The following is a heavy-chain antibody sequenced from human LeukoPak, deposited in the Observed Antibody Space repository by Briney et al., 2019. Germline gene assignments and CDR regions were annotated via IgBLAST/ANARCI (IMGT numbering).Heavy chain of an antibody. J-gene: IGHJ4*02. Sequence: GGSLRLSCTASGFTFGDYAMSWVRQAPRKGLEWVGFIRSEAYGGTTEYAASVKGRFTISRDDSKSIAYLQMNSLKTEDTAVYYCTRAFRGYCTGGSCHYFDYWGQGTLVTVSS. CDR3: TRAFRGYCTGGSCHYFDY. D-gene: IGHD2-15*01. CDR1: GFTFGDYA. CDR2: IRSEAYGGTT. V-gene: IGHV3-49*04.